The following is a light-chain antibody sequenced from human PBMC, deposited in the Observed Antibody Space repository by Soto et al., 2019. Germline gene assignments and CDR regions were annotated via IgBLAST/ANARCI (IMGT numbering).Light chain of an antibody. CDR3: QQYNHWPPIT. CDR1: LSFKTN. V-gene: IGKV3-15*01. Sequence: EIVMTQSPATLSVSPGERATLSCRASLSFKTNIAWYQQNPAQAPRLLIYGASTRATNVSARFSGSGSGTEFTLTISSLQSEDFALYNCQQYNHWPPITFGPGTRLEI. CDR2: GAS. J-gene: IGKJ5*01.